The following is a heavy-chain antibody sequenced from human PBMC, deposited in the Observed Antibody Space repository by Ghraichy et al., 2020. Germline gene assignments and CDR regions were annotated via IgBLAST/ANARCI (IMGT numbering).Heavy chain of an antibody. CDR2: IYYSGST. CDR3: ARHSSGWYSDY. D-gene: IGHD6-19*01. CDR1: GGSISSYY. J-gene: IGHJ4*02. Sequence: SETLSLTCTVSGGSISSYYWSWIRQPPGKGLEWIGYIYYSGSTNYNPSRKSRVTIAVDTSKNQFSLKLSSVAAADTAVDYCARHSSGWYSDYCGQGTLVTVSS. V-gene: IGHV4-59*08.